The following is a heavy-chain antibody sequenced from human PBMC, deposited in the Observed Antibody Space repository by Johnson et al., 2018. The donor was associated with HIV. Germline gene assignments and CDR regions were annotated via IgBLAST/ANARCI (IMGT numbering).Heavy chain of an antibody. CDR3: AKEASGWYHAGDAFDI. CDR2: ISYDGSNK. CDR1: GFTFSSYG. Sequence: QVQLVESGGGVVQPGRSLRLSCAASGFTFSSYGMHWVRQAPGKGLEWLAVISYDGSNKYYADSVKGRFTISRDNSKNTLYLQMNSLRAEDTAVYYCAKEASGWYHAGDAFDIWGQGTMVTVSS. D-gene: IGHD6-19*01. J-gene: IGHJ3*02. V-gene: IGHV3-30*18.